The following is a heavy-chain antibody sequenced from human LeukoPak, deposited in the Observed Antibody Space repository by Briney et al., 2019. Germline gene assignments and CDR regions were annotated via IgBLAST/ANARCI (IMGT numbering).Heavy chain of an antibody. Sequence: SETLSLTCAVYGGSFSGYYWSWIRQPPGKGLEWIGEINHSGSTNYNPSLKSRVTISVDTSKNQFSLKLSSVTAADTAVYYCARERYSRTPIDYWGQGTLVTVSS. V-gene: IGHV4-34*01. J-gene: IGHJ4*02. D-gene: IGHD6-13*01. CDR1: GGSFSGYY. CDR2: INHSGST. CDR3: ARERYSRTPIDY.